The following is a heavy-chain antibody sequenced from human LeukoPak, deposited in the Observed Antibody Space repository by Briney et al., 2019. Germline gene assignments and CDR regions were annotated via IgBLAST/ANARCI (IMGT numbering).Heavy chain of an antibody. CDR3: ARGRTSIAARRWLWDYFDY. CDR1: GGSFSGYY. D-gene: IGHD6-6*01. V-gene: IGHV4-34*01. J-gene: IGHJ4*02. Sequence: SETLSLTCAVYGGSFSGYYWSWIRQPPGKGLEWIGEINHSGSTNYNPSLKSRVTISVDTSKNQFSLKLSSVTAADTAVYYCARGRTSIAARRWLWDYFDYWGQGTLVTVSS. CDR2: INHSGST.